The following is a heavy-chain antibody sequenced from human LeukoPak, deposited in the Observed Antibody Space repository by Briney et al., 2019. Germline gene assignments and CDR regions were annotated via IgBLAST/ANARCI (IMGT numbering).Heavy chain of an antibody. CDR2: ISSSSRYI. J-gene: IGHJ4*02. CDR1: GFTFSSYS. V-gene: IGHV3-21*01. CDR3: ARGGSDILTQHDY. Sequence: PAGSLTLSCAASGFTFSSYSMNGVRQAPGMGLQWVSSISSSSRYIYYADSVKGRFTISRDNSKDSLYLQMNRLRAEDTAAYYCARGGSDILTQHDYWGQGTLVTVSS. D-gene: IGHD3-9*01.